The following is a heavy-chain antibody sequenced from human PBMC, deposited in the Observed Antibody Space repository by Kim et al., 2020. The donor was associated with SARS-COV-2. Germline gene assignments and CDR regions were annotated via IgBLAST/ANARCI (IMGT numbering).Heavy chain of an antibody. CDR2: ITSGGGAT. V-gene: IGHV3-48*02. CDR3: ATKAGDILTGY. J-gene: IGHJ4*02. Sequence: GGSQRLSCAASGFTFSSYSMIWVRQAPGKGLEWVSYITSGGGATYYAESVKGRFTISRDNAQNSLYLQMNTLRDEDTAVYYCATKAGDILTGYWGQGTLVTVSS. D-gene: IGHD3-9*01. CDR1: GFTFSSYS.